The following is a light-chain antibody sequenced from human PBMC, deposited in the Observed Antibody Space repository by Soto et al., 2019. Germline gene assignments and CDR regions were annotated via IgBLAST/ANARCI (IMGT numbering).Light chain of an antibody. CDR1: SSDIGYYNY. CDR3: SSYAGSSNV. CDR2: EVN. J-gene: IGLJ1*01. V-gene: IGLV2-8*01. Sequence: QSVLTQPASVSGSPGQSITISCTGTSSDIGYYNYVSWYQQYPGKAPKLIIYEVNKRPSGVPDRFSGSKSGNTASLTVSGLQAEDEADYYCSSYAGSSNVFGTGTKVTVL.